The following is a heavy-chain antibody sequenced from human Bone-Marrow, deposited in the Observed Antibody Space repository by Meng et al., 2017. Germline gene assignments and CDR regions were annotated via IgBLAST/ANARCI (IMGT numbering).Heavy chain of an antibody. J-gene: IGHJ4*02. Sequence: VGCVGGLVNPGGALRLPCAASGLTFSDYYMSWIRQAPGKGLEWVSYISSSGSTIYYADSVKGRFTISRDNAKNSLYLQMNSLRAEDTAVYYCASSGAPYYYDSSGYQGNWGQGTLVTVSS. D-gene: IGHD3-22*01. CDR2: ISSSGSTI. CDR3: ASSGAPYYYDSSGYQGN. CDR1: GLTFSDYY. V-gene: IGHV3-11*01.